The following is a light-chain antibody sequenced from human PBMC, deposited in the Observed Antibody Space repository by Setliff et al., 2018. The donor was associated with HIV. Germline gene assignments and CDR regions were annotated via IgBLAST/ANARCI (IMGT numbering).Light chain of an antibody. Sequence: QSVLAQPASVSGSPGQSITISCTGTGSDVGGHKFVSWYQQHPGKVPKLMIYGVSKRPSGVSKRFSGSKSGNEASLTISGLQADDEADYYCTSYAGSKTFDVFGTGTKVTVL. CDR3: TSYAGSKTFDV. V-gene: IGLV2-23*02. CDR1: GSDVGGHKF. J-gene: IGLJ1*01. CDR2: GVS.